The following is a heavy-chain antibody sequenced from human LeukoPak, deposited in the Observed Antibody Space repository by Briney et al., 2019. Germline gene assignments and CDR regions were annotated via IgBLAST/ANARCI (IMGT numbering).Heavy chain of an antibody. V-gene: IGHV1-2*02. CDR2: INHNSGGT. D-gene: IGHD3-10*01. J-gene: IGHJ6*03. Sequence: ASVKVSCKASGYTFTGYFMYWVRQAPGQGLEWMGWINHNSGGTNYAQKFQGRVTMTRDTSISTSYMELSRLRSDDTAVYYCARGDYGSGSHYSPNSYHMDVWGKGATVTVSS. CDR3: ARGDYGSGSHYSPNSYHMDV. CDR1: GYTFTGYF.